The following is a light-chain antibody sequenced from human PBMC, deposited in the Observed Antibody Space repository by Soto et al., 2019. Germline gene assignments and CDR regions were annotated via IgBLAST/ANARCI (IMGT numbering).Light chain of an antibody. CDR1: QSISSW. CDR3: QQYNISSRT. Sequence: DIQMTQSPSTLSASVGDRVTITCRASQSISSWLAWYQQKPGKAPKLLIYKASTLESGVPSRFSGSGSGTEFTLTISNLQPDDLATYYCQQYNISSRTFGQGTKVENK. J-gene: IGKJ1*01. CDR2: KAS. V-gene: IGKV1-5*03.